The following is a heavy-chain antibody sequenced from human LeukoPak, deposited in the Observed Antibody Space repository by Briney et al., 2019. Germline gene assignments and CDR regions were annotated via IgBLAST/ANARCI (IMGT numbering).Heavy chain of an antibody. Sequence: SQTLSLTCAISGDTVSSNSAAWNWIRQSPSRGLEWLGNTYYRSMWYNDYAESVNGRITVSSDTSKNQFSLQLSSVTPEDTAVYYCARGGNYAFDYWGRGTLVTVSS. D-gene: IGHD1-7*01. V-gene: IGHV6-1*01. CDR1: GDTVSSNSAA. CDR2: TYYRSMWYN. CDR3: ARGGNYAFDY. J-gene: IGHJ4*02.